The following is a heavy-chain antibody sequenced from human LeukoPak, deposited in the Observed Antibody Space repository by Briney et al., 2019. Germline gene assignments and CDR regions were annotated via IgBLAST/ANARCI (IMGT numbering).Heavy chain of an antibody. V-gene: IGHV3-21*04. D-gene: IGHD2-15*01. CDR3: AKGTLGSCSGARCYPFDY. J-gene: IGHJ4*02. CDR1: GFTFSSYS. Sequence: GGSLRLSCAASGFTFSSYSMNWVRQAPGKGLEWVSSISSSSSYIYYADSVKGRFTISRDNSKNTLYLQMNSLRAEDTAIYYCAKGTLGSCSGARCYPFDYWGQGTLVNVSS. CDR2: ISSSSSYI.